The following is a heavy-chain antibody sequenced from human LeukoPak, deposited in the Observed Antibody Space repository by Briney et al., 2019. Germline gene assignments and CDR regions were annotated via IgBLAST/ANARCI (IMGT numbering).Heavy chain of an antibody. CDR2: IYYSGST. CDR1: GXSISSYY. J-gene: IGHJ4*02. D-gene: IGHD5-18*01. V-gene: IGHV4-59*08. CDR3: ARRGYSYSFDY. Sequence: SETLSLTWTVSGXSISSYYGSWIRQPPGKGLEWIGYIYYSGSTNYNPSLKSRVTISVDTSKNQFSLKLSSVTAADTAVYYCARRGYSYSFDYWGQGTLVTVSS.